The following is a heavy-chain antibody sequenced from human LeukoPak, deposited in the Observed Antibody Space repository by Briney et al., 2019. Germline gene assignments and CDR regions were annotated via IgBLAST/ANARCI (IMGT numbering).Heavy chain of an antibody. V-gene: IGHV3-15*01. CDR3: TSGTIFGVVKRAFDL. D-gene: IGHD3-3*01. CDR1: GFTFSNSW. Sequence: GGALTLSCAASGFTFSNSWMSWVRQPPGKGLEWVGGIKSKSGGGTTAYTAPVEARFPISRDDSKNTLCLPMNTVKTEDTSVSYCTSGTIFGVVKRAFDLWGQGTMVTVSS. J-gene: IGHJ3*01. CDR2: IKSKSGGGTT.